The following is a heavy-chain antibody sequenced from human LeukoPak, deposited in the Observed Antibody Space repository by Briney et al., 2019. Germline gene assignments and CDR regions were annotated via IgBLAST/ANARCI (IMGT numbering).Heavy chain of an antibody. CDR3: AREGPYSRIDY. CDR2: IYYSGRT. Sequence: SETLSLTCTVSGGSISSYYWTWIRQPPGKGLGWIGYIYYSGRTNYNPSLKSRVTISGDTSRNQFSQKLSSVTAADTAVYYCAREGPYSRIDYWGQGTLVTVSS. D-gene: IGHD6-13*01. J-gene: IGHJ4*02. CDR1: GGSISSYY. V-gene: IGHV4-59*01.